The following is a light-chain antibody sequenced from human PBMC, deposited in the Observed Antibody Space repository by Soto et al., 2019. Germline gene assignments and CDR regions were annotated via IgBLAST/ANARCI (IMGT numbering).Light chain of an antibody. J-gene: IGKJ2*01. CDR1: QDISNY. Sequence: DIQMTQSPSSLSASVGDRVTITCQASQDISNYLNLYQQKPGKAPKLLIYDASNLETGVRSRISGSGAGTHFTFTISSLQPEDIATYYCQQYDNLPYTFGQGTKLEIK. V-gene: IGKV1-33*01. CDR2: DAS. CDR3: QQYDNLPYT.